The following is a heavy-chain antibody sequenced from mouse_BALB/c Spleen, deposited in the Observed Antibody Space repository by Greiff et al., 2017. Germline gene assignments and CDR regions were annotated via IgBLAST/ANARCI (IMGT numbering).Heavy chain of an antibody. CDR1: GFSLSTSGMG. V-gene: IGHV8-8*01. Sequence: QVTLKVSGPGILQPSQTLSLTCSFSGFSLSTSGMGVGWIRQPSGKGLEWLAHIWWDDDNRYNQALKSRLTISKDTSSNQVFLKIASVDTADTATYYCARIGAPLYFDYWGQGTTLTVSS. J-gene: IGHJ2*01. CDR2: IWWDDDN. CDR3: ARIGAPLYFDY. D-gene: IGHD3-1*01.